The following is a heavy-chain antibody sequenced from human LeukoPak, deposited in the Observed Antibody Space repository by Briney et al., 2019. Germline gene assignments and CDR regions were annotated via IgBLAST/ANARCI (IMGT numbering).Heavy chain of an antibody. J-gene: IGHJ5*02. Sequence: PGGSLRLSCAASGFTLSSYSMNWVRQAPGKGLEWVSSISSSSSYIYYADSVKGRFTISRDNAKNSLYLQMNSLRAEDTAVYYCARDKGNDFWSGYSLGSDPWGQGTLVTVSS. CDR1: GFTLSSYS. CDR3: ARDKGNDFWSGYSLGSDP. V-gene: IGHV3-21*01. CDR2: ISSSSSYI. D-gene: IGHD3-3*01.